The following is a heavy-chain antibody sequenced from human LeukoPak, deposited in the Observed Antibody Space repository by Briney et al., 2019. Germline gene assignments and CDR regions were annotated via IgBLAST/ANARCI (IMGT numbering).Heavy chain of an antibody. J-gene: IGHJ4*02. CDR2: IIPICGTV. Sequence: ASVRVSCKASGGTFSSYALSWVRQAPGQGLEWMGGIIPICGTVNYAQKFQGRVTITTDESTSTAYMELSSLRSEDTAVYYCARAIGGHSYGYSPYWGQGTLVTVSS. V-gene: IGHV1-69*05. CDR1: GGTFSSYA. CDR3: ARAIGGHSYGYSPY. D-gene: IGHD5-18*01.